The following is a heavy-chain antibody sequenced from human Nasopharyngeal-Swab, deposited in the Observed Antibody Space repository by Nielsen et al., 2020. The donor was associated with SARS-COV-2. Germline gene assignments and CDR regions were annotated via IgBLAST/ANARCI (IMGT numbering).Heavy chain of an antibody. V-gene: IGHV1-2*06. Sequence: WVGQAPGQGLEWMGRINPNSGGTNYAQRFQGRVTMTRDTPISTAYMELSRLRSDDTAVYYCARSDQQFLFYWGQGTLVTVSS. D-gene: IGHD2-2*01. CDR3: ARSDQQFLFY. CDR2: INPNSGGT. J-gene: IGHJ4*02.